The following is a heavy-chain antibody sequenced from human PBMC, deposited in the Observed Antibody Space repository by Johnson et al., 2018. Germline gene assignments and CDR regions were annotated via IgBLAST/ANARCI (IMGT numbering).Heavy chain of an antibody. CDR1: GGTFSSYG. Sequence: QVQLVESGAEVKKXGSSVEVSCKASGGTFSSYGISWVRQAPGQGLEWMGGFIPIFGAANYGQKFQGRFTITADESTNTAYMELSSPRSEDTAVYYCATPISAGAEYFQHWGQGTLVTVSS. CDR3: ATPISAGAEYFQH. V-gene: IGHV1-69*01. J-gene: IGHJ1*01. D-gene: IGHD3-3*01. CDR2: FIPIFGAA.